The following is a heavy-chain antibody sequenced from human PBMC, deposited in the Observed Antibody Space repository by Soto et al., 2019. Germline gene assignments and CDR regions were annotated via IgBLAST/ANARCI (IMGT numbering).Heavy chain of an antibody. J-gene: IGHJ4*02. D-gene: IGHD3-9*01. CDR3: AKDILTGYYMAFDY. Sequence: GGSLRLSCAASGFTFSTNGMTWVRQPPGKGLEWVSIISGNSDTTYYADSVKGRFTVSRDNSKNTLYLQMNSLRAEDTAIYYCAKDILTGYYMAFDYWGQGILVTVSS. V-gene: IGHV3-23*01. CDR2: ISGNSDTT. CDR1: GFTFSTNG.